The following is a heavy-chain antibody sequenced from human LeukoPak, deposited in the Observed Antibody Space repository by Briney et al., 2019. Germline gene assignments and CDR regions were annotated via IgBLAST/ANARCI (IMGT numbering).Heavy chain of an antibody. D-gene: IGHD3-16*02. CDR1: GGSISSYY. J-gene: IGHJ4*02. V-gene: IGHV4-59*01. CDR3: ARVQDYVWGGYRRRNFYYFDY. Sequence: PSETLSLTCTVSGGSISSYYWSWIRQPPGKGLEWIGYIYYSGSTNYNPSLKSRVTISVDTSKNQFSLKLSSVTAADTAVYYCARVQDYVWGGYRRRNFYYFDYWGQGTLVTVSS. CDR2: IYYSGST.